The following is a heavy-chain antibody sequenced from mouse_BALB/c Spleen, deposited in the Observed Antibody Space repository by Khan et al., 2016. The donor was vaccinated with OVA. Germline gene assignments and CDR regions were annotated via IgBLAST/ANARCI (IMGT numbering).Heavy chain of an antibody. CDR1: GYTFTSYT. J-gene: IGHJ3*01. Sequence: QVQLKQSGAELARPGASVKMSCKASGYTFTSYTIHWIKQRLGQGLEWIGYINPSSGYTNYNQKFKDKATLTADKSSTTAYMQLSSLTSDDSAVYYCARDGAYYRNDGWFAYWGQGTLVTVSA. CDR2: INPSSGYT. V-gene: IGHV1-4*01. CDR3: ARDGAYYRNDGWFAY. D-gene: IGHD2-14*01.